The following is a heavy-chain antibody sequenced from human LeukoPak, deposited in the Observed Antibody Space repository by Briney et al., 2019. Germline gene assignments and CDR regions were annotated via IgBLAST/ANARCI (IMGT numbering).Heavy chain of an antibody. CDR3: ASMVRGTASGY. J-gene: IGHJ1*01. CDR1: GITGSTNY. CDR2: IYSSGNT. D-gene: IGHD3-10*01. Sequence: GGSLRLSGAVSGITGSTNYMSWVRQAPGKGLEWVSVIYSSGNTYYADSVKGRFTISRDNSKNTLYLQITSLRAEDTAVYYCASMVRGTASGYWGQGTLVTVSS. V-gene: IGHV3-66*01.